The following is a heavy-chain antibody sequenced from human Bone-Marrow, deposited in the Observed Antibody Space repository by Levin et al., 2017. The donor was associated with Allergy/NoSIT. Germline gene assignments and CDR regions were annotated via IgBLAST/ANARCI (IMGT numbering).Heavy chain of an antibody. CDR3: AKYGGGSWNALFFDY. D-gene: IGHD1-1*01. J-gene: IGHJ4*02. CDR2: IDGGGSPT. Sequence: LSLTCAASGFPFTGNAMSWVRQAPGKGLEWVSGIDGGGSPTYYADSVKGRFTISRDNSKNTLYLQLNSLRAEDTAIYYCAKYGGGSWNALFFDYWGQGTLATVSS. CDR1: GFPFTGNA. V-gene: IGHV3-23*01.